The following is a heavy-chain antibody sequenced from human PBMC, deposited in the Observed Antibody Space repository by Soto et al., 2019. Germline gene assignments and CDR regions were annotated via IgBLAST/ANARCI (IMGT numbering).Heavy chain of an antibody. CDR3: ARSMVANSDSDY. J-gene: IGHJ4*02. Sequence: SVKVSCKASGGTFSSYAISWVRQAPGQGLEWMGGIIPIFGTANYAQKFQGRVTITADESTSTAYMEPSSLRSEDTAVYYCARSMVANSDSDYWGQGTLVTVSS. CDR1: GGTFSSYA. D-gene: IGHD5-12*01. V-gene: IGHV1-69*13. CDR2: IIPIFGTA.